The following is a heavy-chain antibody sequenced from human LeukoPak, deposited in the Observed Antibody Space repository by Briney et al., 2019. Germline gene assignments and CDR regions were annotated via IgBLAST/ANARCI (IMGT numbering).Heavy chain of an antibody. D-gene: IGHD3-10*01. CDR3: ARGEYGSGSYHIDY. J-gene: IGHJ4*02. Sequence: QPGGSLRLSCAASGFTVSSNYMSWVRQAPGKGLEWVSVIYSGGSTYYADSVKGRFTISRDNAKNSLYLQMNSLRAEDTAVYYCARGEYGSGSYHIDYWGQGTLVTVSS. CDR1: GFTVSSNY. CDR2: IYSGGST. V-gene: IGHV3-53*01.